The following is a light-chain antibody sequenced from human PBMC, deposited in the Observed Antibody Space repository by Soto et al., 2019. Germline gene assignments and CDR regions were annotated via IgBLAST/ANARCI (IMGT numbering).Light chain of an antibody. V-gene: IGLV1-40*01. J-gene: IGLJ2*01. CDR3: QSYDSSLSGYVV. CDR1: RSNIGAGYD. Sequence: QSVLTQPPSVSGAPGQRVTISCTGSRSNIGAGYDVHWYQQLPGTAPKLLIYDNSNRPSGVPDRFSGSKSGTSASLAITGLQAEDEAGYYCQSYDSSLSGYVVFGGGTKLTVL. CDR2: DNS.